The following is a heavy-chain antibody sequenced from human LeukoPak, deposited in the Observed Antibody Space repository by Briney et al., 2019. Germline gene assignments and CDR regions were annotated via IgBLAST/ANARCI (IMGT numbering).Heavy chain of an antibody. D-gene: IGHD2-2*01. CDR1: GYSFTNYW. V-gene: IGHV5-51*01. CDR2: IYPGDSDT. Sequence: GESLKISCKGSGYSFTNYWIGWVRQVPGKGLEWMGIIYPGDSDTRYSPSFRGQVTISADKSISTAYLQWSSLKAPDTAMYYCARLEVDCTSTTCSQNWFDPWGQGTLVTVSS. CDR3: ARLEVDCTSTTCSQNWFDP. J-gene: IGHJ5*02.